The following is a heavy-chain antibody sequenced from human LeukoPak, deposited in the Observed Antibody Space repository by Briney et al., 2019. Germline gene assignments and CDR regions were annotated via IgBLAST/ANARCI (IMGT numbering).Heavy chain of an antibody. D-gene: IGHD2-2*01. CDR1: GGSISTNY. J-gene: IGHJ6*03. CDR2: IYSSGSA. CDR3: ARWFCSSNTCYHMDV. V-gene: IGHV4-59*01. Sequence: SETLSLTCTVSGGSISTNYWSWIRRPPGEGLEWIGYIYSSGSAVYNPSLKSRVTMSEDTSKNQLSLRLSSVTAADTAVYYCARWFCSSNTCYHMDVWGKGTTVTVSS.